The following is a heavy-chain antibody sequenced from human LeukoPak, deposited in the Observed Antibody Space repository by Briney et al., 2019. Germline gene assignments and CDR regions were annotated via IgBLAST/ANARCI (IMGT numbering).Heavy chain of an antibody. CDR1: GGSTSSSSYY. D-gene: IGHD2-15*01. V-gene: IGHV4-39*07. CDR3: ARSLSLHYYMDV. Sequence: SETLSLTCTVSGGSTSSSSYYWGWIRQPPGKGLEWIGSIYYSGSTYYNPSLKSRVPISVDTSKNQFSLKLSSVTAADTAVYYCARSLSLHYYMDVWGKGTTVTVSS. CDR2: IYYSGST. J-gene: IGHJ6*03.